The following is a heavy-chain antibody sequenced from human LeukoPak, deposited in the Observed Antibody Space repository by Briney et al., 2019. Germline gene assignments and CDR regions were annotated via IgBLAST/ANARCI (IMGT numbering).Heavy chain of an antibody. J-gene: IGHJ4*02. CDR3: ARENGGNYFDY. CDR1: GGSISSYY. D-gene: IGHD4-23*01. V-gene: IGHV4-59*01. Sequence: SETLSLTCTVSGGSISSYYWSWIRQPPGKGLEWIGYIYYSGSTNYNPSLKSRVTISVDTSKNQFSLKLSSVTAADTAVYYCARENGGNYFDYWGQGTLVTVSS. CDR2: IYYSGST.